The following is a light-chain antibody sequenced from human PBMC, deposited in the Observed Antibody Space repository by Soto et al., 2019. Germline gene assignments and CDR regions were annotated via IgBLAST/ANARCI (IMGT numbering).Light chain of an antibody. CDR1: SSDVGGNNY. V-gene: IGLV2-14*01. CDR3: SSYSSSSTLV. CDR2: DVS. J-gene: IGLJ2*01. Sequence: QSPLTLPAAVSGSPGQSTTISYTGTSSDVGGNNYVSWYQQHPGKAPKLMIYDVSNRPSGVSNRFSGSKSGNTASLTISGLQAEDEADYYCSSYSSSSTLVFGGGTKLTVL.